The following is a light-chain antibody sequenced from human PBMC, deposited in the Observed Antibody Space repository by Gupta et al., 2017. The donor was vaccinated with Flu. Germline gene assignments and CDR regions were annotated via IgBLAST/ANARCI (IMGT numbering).Light chain of an antibody. J-gene: IGKJ2*01. CDR2: ATS. V-gene: IGKV1-39*01. CDR3: QQSYSSPHT. CDR1: QSISMC. Sequence: PSSLSTSVGDRITITCRTSQSISMCLNWYQQKPGKAPKVLIYATSNLQSGVPSRFTGSGSGTDFTLTISSLQPEDFATYYCQQSYSSPHTFGQGTKLEIK.